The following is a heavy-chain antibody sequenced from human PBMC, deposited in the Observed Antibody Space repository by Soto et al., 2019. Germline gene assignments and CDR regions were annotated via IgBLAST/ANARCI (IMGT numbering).Heavy chain of an antibody. CDR1: GGTFSSYA. D-gene: IGHD3-22*01. V-gene: IGHV1-69*13. Sequence: SVKVSCKASGGTFSSYAISWVRQAPGQGLEWMGGIIPIFGTANYAQKFQGRVTITADESTSTAYMELSSLRSEDTAVYYCARGGPYYYDSSGHPIDYWGQGTLVTVSS. CDR3: ARGGPYYYDSSGHPIDY. CDR2: IIPIFGTA. J-gene: IGHJ4*02.